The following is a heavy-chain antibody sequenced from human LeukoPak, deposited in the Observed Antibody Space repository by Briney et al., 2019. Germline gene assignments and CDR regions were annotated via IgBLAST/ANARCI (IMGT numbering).Heavy chain of an antibody. CDR2: IYYSGST. V-gene: IGHV4-39*07. J-gene: IGHJ5*02. CDR3: ARGFRGYSPVRHFDP. CDR1: GGSISSSSYY. Sequence: SETLSLTCTVSGGSISSSSYYWGWIRQPPGKGLEWIGSIYYSGSTYYNPSLKSRVTISVDTSKNQFSLKLSSVTAADTAVYYCARGFRGYSPVRHFDPWGQGTLVTVSS. D-gene: IGHD4-23*01.